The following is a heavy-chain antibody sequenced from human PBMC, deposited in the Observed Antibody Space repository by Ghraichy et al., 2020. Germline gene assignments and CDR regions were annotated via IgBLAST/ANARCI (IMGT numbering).Heavy chain of an antibody. CDR2: IKPSEDET. J-gene: IGHJ4*02. CDR1: GYNFAKYW. CDR3: AREDGSFDY. D-gene: IGHD3-10*01. Sequence: ASVKVSCKASGYNFAKYWMHWVRQVPGQGLEWLGIIKPSEDETTYADKFQGRVTMTRDTSTNTVYMELSSLRSEDTAIYYCAREDGSFDYWGQGTLVTVSS. V-gene: IGHV1-46*01.